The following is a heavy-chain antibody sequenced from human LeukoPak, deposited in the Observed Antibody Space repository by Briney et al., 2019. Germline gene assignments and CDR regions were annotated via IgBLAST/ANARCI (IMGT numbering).Heavy chain of an antibody. D-gene: IGHD4-17*01. Sequence: GGSLRLSCAASGFTFSSYAMHWVRQAPGKGLEWVAVISYDGSNKYYADSVKGRFTISRDNSKNTLYLQMNSLRAEDTAVYYCARSGTTVTDEYPDYWGQGTPVTVSS. CDR3: ARSGTTVTDEYPDY. J-gene: IGHJ4*02. CDR2: ISYDGSNK. V-gene: IGHV3-30*04. CDR1: GFTFSSYA.